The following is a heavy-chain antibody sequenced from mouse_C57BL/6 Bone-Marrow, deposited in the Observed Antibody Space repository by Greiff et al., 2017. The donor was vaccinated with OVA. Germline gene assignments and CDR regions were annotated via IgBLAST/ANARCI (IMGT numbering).Heavy chain of an antibody. CDR3: ARHVSYDEPYAMDY. Sequence: VNVVESGPGLVAPSQSLSITCTVSGFSLTSYGVHWVRQPPGKGLEWLVVIWSDGSTTYNSALKSRLSISKDNSKSQVFLKMNSLQTDDTAMYCCARHVSYDEPYAMDYWGQGTSVTVSS. CDR1: GFSLTSYG. V-gene: IGHV2-6-1*01. D-gene: IGHD2-12*01. J-gene: IGHJ4*01. CDR2: IWSDGST.